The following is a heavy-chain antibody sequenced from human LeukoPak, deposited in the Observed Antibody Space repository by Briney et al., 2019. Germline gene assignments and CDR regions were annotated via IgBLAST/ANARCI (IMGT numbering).Heavy chain of an antibody. CDR1: VGSTCSSSAY. J-gene: IGHJ4*02. D-gene: IGHD5-18*01. CDR3: VSPRGFSYGYFDY. V-gene: IGHV4-39*01. Sequence: SGTLSLTCTVSVGSTCSSSAYWGWVRHPPGEGMEWSGRIYYSKNTYYNPSRKIRLTISADTSKNQFSLTLGSVSATDTAVYYCVSPRGFSYGYFDYWGQGTLVTVSS. CDR2: IYYSKNT.